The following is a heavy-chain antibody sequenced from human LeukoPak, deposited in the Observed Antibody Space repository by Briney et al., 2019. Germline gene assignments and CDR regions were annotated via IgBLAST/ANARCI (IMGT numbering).Heavy chain of an antibody. V-gene: IGHV3-7*01. CDR2: IKQDGSEK. CDR3: ARAHDSWLPDY. Sequence: ANIKQDGSEKYYVDSVKGRFTISRDNAKNSLYLQMNSLRAEDTAVYYCARAHDSWLPDYWGQGTLVTVSS. D-gene: IGHD3-9*01. J-gene: IGHJ4*02.